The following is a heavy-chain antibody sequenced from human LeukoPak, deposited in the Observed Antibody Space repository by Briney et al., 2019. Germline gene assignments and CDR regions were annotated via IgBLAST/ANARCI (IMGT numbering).Heavy chain of an antibody. Sequence: SETLSLTCTVSGGSISTISSSTYYWSWIRQAPGKGLEWIGSLFYGENSHYNPSLKSRATLSVDTSNNQFSLKLTSVTAADAAVYFCARQLPTAAADTRGYFDYWGQGTVVTVSS. CDR3: ARQLPTAAADTRGYFDY. J-gene: IGHJ4*02. V-gene: IGHV4-39*01. CDR1: GGSISTISSSTYY. D-gene: IGHD6-25*01. CDR2: LFYGENS.